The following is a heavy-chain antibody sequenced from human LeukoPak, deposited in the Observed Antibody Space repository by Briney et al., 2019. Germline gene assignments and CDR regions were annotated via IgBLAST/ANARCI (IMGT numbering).Heavy chain of an antibody. J-gene: IGHJ6*02. Sequence: GGSLRLSCAASGFTFSSYAMSWVRQAPGKGLEWVSAISGSGGSTYYADSVKGRFTISRDNSKNTLYLQMNSLRAGDTAVYYCAKVVGATGGSYYYGMDVWGQGTTVTVSS. V-gene: IGHV3-23*01. CDR2: ISGSGGST. CDR1: GFTFSSYA. D-gene: IGHD1-26*01. CDR3: AKVVGATGGSYYYGMDV.